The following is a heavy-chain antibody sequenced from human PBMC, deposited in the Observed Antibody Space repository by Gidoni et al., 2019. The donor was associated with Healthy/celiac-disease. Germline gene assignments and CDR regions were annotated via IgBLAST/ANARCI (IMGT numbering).Heavy chain of an antibody. D-gene: IGHD3-10*01. CDR3: ARLRSGLDY. CDR2: ISYDGSNK. V-gene: IGHV3-30-3*01. J-gene: IGHJ4*02. Sequence: QVQLVESGGGVVQPGRSLRLSCAASGFTFSSYAMHWVRQAPGKGLEWVAVISYDGSNKYYADSVKGRFTISRDNSKNTLYLQMNSLRAEDTAVNYCARLRSGLDYWGQGTLVTVSS. CDR1: GFTFSSYA.